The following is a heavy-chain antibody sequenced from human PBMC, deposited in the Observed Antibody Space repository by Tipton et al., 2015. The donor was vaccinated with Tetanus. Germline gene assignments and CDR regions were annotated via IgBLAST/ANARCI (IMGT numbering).Heavy chain of an antibody. J-gene: IGHJ4*02. Sequence: QLVQSGPEVKKPGASVKLPCATSGFPFSRPFIHWVRQAPGHGLEWMGLINPSGGGTTYAQKFRDRVTITRDTATSTVYMELSSLTSQDTAVYYCARATDPSGWTYFDFWGQGTLVPVSP. CDR2: INPSGGGT. CDR1: GFPFSRPF. CDR3: ARATDPSGWTYFDF. D-gene: IGHD6-19*01. V-gene: IGHV1-46*01.